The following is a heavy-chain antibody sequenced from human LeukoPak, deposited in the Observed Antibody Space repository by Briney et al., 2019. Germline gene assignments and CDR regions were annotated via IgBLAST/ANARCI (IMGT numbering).Heavy chain of an antibody. J-gene: IGHJ4*02. V-gene: IGHV3-33*01. CDR3: ARDPDYGDYDSNFDY. D-gene: IGHD4-17*01. CDR1: GFTFSSYG. Sequence: PGGSLRLSCAASGFTFSSYGMHWVRQAPGKGLEWVAVIWYDGSNKYYADSVKGRFTISRDNSKNTLYLQMNSLRAEDTAVYSCARDPDYGDYDSNFDYWGQGTLVTVSS. CDR2: IWYDGSNK.